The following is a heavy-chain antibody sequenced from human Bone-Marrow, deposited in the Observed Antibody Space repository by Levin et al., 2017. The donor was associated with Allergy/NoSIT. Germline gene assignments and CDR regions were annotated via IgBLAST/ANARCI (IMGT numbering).Heavy chain of an antibody. CDR1: GFTFSTYG. Sequence: PGGSLRLSCAASGFTFSTYGMHWVRQAPGKGLEWVAGIWSDVTNKNYADSVKGRLTISRDNSKNTSYMQMNSLRAEDTAVYYCARAGNRWAHVGYWGQGSLVTVSS. CDR2: IWSDVTNK. D-gene: IGHD1-26*01. CDR3: ARAGNRWAHVGY. V-gene: IGHV3-33*01. J-gene: IGHJ4*02.